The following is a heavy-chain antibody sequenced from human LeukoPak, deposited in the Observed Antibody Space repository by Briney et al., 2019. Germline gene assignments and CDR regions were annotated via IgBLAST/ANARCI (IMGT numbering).Heavy chain of an antibody. D-gene: IGHD4-17*01. V-gene: IGHV4-30-4*01. CDR1: GGSISSGDYY. J-gene: IGHJ4*02. CDR3: ARYGDYHFDY. Sequence: SETLSLTCTVSGGSISSGDYYWSWLRQPPGTGLEWIGYIYYSGSTYYNPSLKSRVTISVDTSKNQFSLKLSSVTAADTAVYYCARYGDYHFDYWGQGTLVTVSS. CDR2: IYYSGST.